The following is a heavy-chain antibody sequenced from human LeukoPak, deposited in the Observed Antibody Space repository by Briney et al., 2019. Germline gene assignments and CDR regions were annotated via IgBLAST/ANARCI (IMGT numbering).Heavy chain of an antibody. Sequence: PGGSLRLSCAVSGFTVSGDYMSWVRQAPGKGLEWVSVIYAGFDNTDYADSVKGRFTISRDNSKNTLYLHMNSLRVEDTATYFCARALNRHIGAFEYWGQGALVTVSS. D-gene: IGHD4/OR15-4a*01. J-gene: IGHJ4*02. CDR3: ARALNRHIGAFEY. CDR1: GFTVSGDY. CDR2: IYAGFDNT. V-gene: IGHV3-53*01.